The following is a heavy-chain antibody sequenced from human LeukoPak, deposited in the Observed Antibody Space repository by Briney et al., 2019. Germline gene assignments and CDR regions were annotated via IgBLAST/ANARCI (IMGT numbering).Heavy chain of an antibody. Sequence: GASVKVSCKASGGTFTNYAISWVRQAPGQGLEWMGIINPSGGSTSYAQKFQGRVTITADESTSTAYMELSSLRSEDTAVYYCAREGLGYFDWLLFFWGQGTLVTVSS. V-gene: IGHV1-69*11. D-gene: IGHD3-9*01. CDR2: INPSGGST. CDR1: GGTFTNYA. CDR3: AREGLGYFDWLLFF. J-gene: IGHJ4*02.